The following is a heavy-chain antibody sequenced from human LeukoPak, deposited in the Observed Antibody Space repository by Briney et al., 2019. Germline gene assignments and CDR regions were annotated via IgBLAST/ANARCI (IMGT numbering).Heavy chain of an antibody. Sequence: SQTLSLTCAISGDSVSSNSAAWNWIRQSPSRGLEWLGRTYYRSKWYNDYAVSVKSRITINPDTSKNQFSLQLNSVTPEDTAVYYCARRVYSGYDSISWFDPWGQGTLVTVSS. J-gene: IGHJ5*02. D-gene: IGHD5-12*01. CDR3: ARRVYSGYDSISWFDP. V-gene: IGHV6-1*01. CDR1: GDSVSSNSAA. CDR2: TYYRSKWYN.